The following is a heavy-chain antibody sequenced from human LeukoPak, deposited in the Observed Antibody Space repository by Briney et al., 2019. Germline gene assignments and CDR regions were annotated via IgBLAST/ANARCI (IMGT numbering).Heavy chain of an antibody. D-gene: IGHD3-10*01. CDR2: ISSSSSYI. V-gene: IGHV3-21*01. Sequence: PGGSLRLSCAASGFTFSSYSMNWVRQAPGKGLEWVSSISSSSSYIYYADSVKGRFTSSRDNAKNSLYLQMNSLRAEDTAVYYCARVFVSGSSYGMDVWGQGTTVTVSS. CDR1: GFTFSSYS. J-gene: IGHJ6*02. CDR3: ARVFVSGSSYGMDV.